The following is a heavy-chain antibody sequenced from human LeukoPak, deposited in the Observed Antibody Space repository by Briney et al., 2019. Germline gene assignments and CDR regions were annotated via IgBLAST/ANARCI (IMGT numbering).Heavy chain of an antibody. CDR3: ARSVRDCSSTSCYTVYYHNYYMNV. Sequence: SETLSLTCTLSGGSISSSSYYWGWIRQPPGKGLEWIGSIYYSGSTYYNPSLKSRVTISVDTSKNQFSLKLSSVTAADTAVYYCARSVRDCSSTSCYTVYYHNYYMNVWGKGTTVTVSS. CDR2: IYYSGST. V-gene: IGHV4-39*01. J-gene: IGHJ6*03. D-gene: IGHD2-2*02. CDR1: GGSISSSSYY.